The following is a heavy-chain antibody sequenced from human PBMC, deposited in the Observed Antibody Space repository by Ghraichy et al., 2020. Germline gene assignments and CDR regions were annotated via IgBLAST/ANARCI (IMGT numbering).Heavy chain of an antibody. Sequence: SETLSLTCTVSGGSISSSSYYWGWIRQPPGKGLEWIGSIYYNGVTYYNPSLKSRVTISVDASKNRFSLKLSSVTAADTAVYYCARLLSRLDKVDYWGQGTLVTVSS. CDR3: ARLLSRLDKVDY. V-gene: IGHV4-39*01. CDR1: GGSISSSSYY. J-gene: IGHJ4*02. CDR2: IYYNGVT. D-gene: IGHD2-2*01.